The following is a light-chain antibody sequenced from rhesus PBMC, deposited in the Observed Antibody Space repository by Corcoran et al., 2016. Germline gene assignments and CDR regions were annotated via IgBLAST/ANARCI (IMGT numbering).Light chain of an antibody. CDR3: QQGYNTPWT. Sequence: DIQMTQSPSSLSASVGDKVTITCRASQGINSWLAWYQQKPGKAPKLLIYSASSLESGAPSRFIGRGFGTDYTLTLSSLQPEDFATYYCQQGYNTPWTFGQGTKVEIK. CDR1: QGINSW. J-gene: IGKJ1*01. CDR2: SAS. V-gene: IGKV1-18*01.